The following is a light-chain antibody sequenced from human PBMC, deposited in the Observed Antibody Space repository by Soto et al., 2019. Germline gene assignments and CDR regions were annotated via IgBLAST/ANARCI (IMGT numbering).Light chain of an antibody. J-gene: IGLJ1*01. CDR1: SSDVGRYAL. CDR3: CSYTTSSTYV. V-gene: IGLV2-23*02. CDR2: DVS. Sequence: QSALTQPASVSGSPGQSITISCTGASSDVGRYALVSWYQQHPGKAPKLMIYDVSQRPSGVSNRFSGSKSGNTASLTISGLQAEDEADDYCCSYTTSSTYVFGAGTKVTVL.